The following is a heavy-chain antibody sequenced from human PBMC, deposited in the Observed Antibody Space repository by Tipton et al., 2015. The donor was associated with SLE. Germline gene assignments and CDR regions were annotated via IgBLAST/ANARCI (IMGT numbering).Heavy chain of an antibody. CDR1: GGSISSYY. Sequence: TLSLTCTVSGGSISSYYWNWIRQSPEKGLEWIAYIYFDGSTKYNPPLESRVTMSLDSSKNQFSLQLNSVTAADTAVYYCARGVFWTGYYLDYWGQGILVTVSS. J-gene: IGHJ4*02. CDR3: ARGVFWTGYYLDY. V-gene: IGHV4-59*01. CDR2: IYFDGST. D-gene: IGHD3/OR15-3a*01.